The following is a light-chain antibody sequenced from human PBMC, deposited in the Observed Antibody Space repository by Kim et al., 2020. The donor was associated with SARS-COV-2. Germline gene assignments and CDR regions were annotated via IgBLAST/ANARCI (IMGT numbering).Light chain of an antibody. V-gene: IGKV3-15*01. CDR1: QSVNSN. Sequence: EIVMTQSPATLSVSPGERATLSCRASQSVNSNLAWYQHKPGQAPRLLLYGASSRATGIPARFSGSGSGTEFTLTISSLQSEDFAVYYCLQYNNWPPWTFGQGTKVDIK. J-gene: IGKJ1*01. CDR3: LQYNNWPPWT. CDR2: GAS.